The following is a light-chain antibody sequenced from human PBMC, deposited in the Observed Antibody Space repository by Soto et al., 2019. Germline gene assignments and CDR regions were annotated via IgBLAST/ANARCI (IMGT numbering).Light chain of an antibody. CDR1: SSDVGGYNS. CDR2: EVT. J-gene: IGLJ2*01. V-gene: IGLV2-8*01. CDR3: SSYAGINNLI. Sequence: QSVLTQPPSASGSPGQSVTISCTGASSDVGGYNSVSWYQQHPGKAPKLIIYEVTNRPSGVPDRFSGSKSGNTASLTVSGLQAEDEADYYCSSYAGINNLIFGGGTKLTVL.